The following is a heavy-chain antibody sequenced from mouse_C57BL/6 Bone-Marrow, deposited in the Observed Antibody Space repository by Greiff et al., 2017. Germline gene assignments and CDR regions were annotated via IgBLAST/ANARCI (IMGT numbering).Heavy chain of an antibody. Sequence: QVQLQQSGAELARPGASVKLSCKASGYTFTSYGISWVKQRTGQGLEWIGEIYPRSGNTYYNEKFKGKATLTAEKSYSTAYMELRSLTSEDSAVYFCARSHYYGSFDYWGPGTTLTVSS. D-gene: IGHD1-1*01. CDR2: IYPRSGNT. CDR3: ARSHYYGSFDY. CDR1: GYTFTSYG. V-gene: IGHV1-81*01. J-gene: IGHJ2*01.